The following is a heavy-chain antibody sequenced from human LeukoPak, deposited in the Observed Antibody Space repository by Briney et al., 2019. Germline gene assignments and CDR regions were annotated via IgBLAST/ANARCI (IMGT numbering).Heavy chain of an antibody. CDR2: ISGGGDST. CDR3: AKDPGYSSGWGDAEYFQH. V-gene: IGHV3-23*01. D-gene: IGHD6-19*01. Sequence: GASLRLSCVASGFTFSSYAMSWVRQAPGKGLEWVSVISGGGDSTYYADSVKGRFTVSRDNSKNTLYLQMNSLRAEDTAVYYCAKDPGYSSGWGDAEYFQHWGQGTLVTVSS. CDR1: GFTFSSYA. J-gene: IGHJ1*01.